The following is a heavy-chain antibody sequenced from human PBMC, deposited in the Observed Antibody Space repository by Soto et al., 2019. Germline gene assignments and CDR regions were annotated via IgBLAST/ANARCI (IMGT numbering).Heavy chain of an antibody. D-gene: IGHD2-2*01. CDR2: IVPSLGIT. CDR1: GGTFSSYT. J-gene: IGHJ4*02. CDR3: ANDVERCSGTSCLDY. Sequence: ASVKVSCKASGGTFSSYTFSWVRQAPGQGLEWMGRIVPSLGITNYAQKFQGRVTITADKPTSTAYMELSSLRSEDTALYYCANDVERCSGTSCLDYWGQGTLVTVSS. V-gene: IGHV1-69*02.